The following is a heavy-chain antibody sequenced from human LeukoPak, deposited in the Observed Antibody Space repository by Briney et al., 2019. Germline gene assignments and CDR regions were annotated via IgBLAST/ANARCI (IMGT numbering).Heavy chain of an antibody. Sequence: PSQTLSLTCTVSGGSISSGDYYWSWIRQPPGKGLEWIGYIYYSGSTNYNPSLKSRVTISVDTSKNQFSLKLSSVTAADTAVYYCASLVVANPGAFDIWGQGTMVTVSS. CDR2: IYYSGST. D-gene: IGHD2-15*01. CDR1: GGSISSGDYY. V-gene: IGHV4-30-4*08. CDR3: ASLVVANPGAFDI. J-gene: IGHJ3*02.